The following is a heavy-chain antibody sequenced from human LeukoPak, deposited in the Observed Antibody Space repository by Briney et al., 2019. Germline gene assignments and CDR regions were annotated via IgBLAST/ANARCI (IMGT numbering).Heavy chain of an antibody. CDR1: GGSISSSSYY. Sequence: SETLSLTCTVSGGSISSSSYYWGWIRQPPGKGLEWIGSIYYSGSTYYNPSLKSRVTISVDTSKNQFSLKLSSVTAADTAVYYCARGAVRGAEFDYWGQGTLVTVSS. V-gene: IGHV4-39*07. CDR3: ARGAVRGAEFDY. CDR2: IYYSGST. J-gene: IGHJ4*02. D-gene: IGHD3-10*01.